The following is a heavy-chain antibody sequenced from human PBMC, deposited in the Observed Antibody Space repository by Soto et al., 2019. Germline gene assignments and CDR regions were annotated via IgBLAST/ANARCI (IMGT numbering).Heavy chain of an antibody. Sequence: SGTLSLTCAVSGGSYSGYYWSWVRQSPGKGLEWIGEIKHGGSTRYNPSLESRVTISEDTSKKQFSLRLSSVTAADTAIYYCARGQPYSWNYNYFDYWGQGTQVTVSS. CDR3: ARGQPYSWNYNYFDY. CDR1: GGSYSGYY. J-gene: IGHJ4*02. D-gene: IGHD1-26*01. CDR2: IKHGGST. V-gene: IGHV4-34*01.